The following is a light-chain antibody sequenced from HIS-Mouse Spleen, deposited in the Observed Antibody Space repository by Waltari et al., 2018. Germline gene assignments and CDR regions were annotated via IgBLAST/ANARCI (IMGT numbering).Light chain of an antibody. V-gene: IGKV1-9*01. CDR1: QGISSY. CDR3: QQLNSYPPT. Sequence: DIQLTQSPSFLSASVGDRVTITCRASQGISSYLAWYQQKPGEAPKLLIYAASTLQSWVPSRFSGSGSGTEFTLTISSLQPEDFATYYCQQLNSYPPTFGQGTKVEIK. J-gene: IGKJ1*01. CDR2: AAS.